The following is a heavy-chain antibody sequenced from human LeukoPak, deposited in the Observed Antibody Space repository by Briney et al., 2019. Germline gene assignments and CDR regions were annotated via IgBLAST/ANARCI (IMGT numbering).Heavy chain of an antibody. J-gene: IGHJ6*03. CDR2: IRYDGSNK. D-gene: IGHD2-15*01. CDR1: GFTFSSYG. V-gene: IGHV3-30*02. CDR3: AKGDIVVQFYYMDV. Sequence: GGSLRLSCAASGFTFSSYGMHWVRQAPGKGLEWVAFIRYDGSNKYYADSVKGRFTISRDNSKNTLYLQMNGLRAEDTAVYYCAKGDIVVQFYYMDVWGKGTTVTISS.